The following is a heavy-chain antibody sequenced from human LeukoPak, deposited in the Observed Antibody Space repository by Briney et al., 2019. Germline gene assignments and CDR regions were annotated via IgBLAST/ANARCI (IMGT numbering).Heavy chain of an antibody. CDR2: IIPIFGTA. V-gene: IGHV1-69*05. D-gene: IGHD5-18*01. CDR3: ARDLSGYSYEGPWDAFDI. J-gene: IGHJ3*02. CDR1: GGTFSSYA. Sequence: SVKVSCKASGGTFSSYAISWVRQAPGQGLEWMGGIIPIFGTANYAQKIQGRVTITTDESTSTAYMELSSLRSEDTAVYYCARDLSGYSYEGPWDAFDIWGQGTMVTVSS.